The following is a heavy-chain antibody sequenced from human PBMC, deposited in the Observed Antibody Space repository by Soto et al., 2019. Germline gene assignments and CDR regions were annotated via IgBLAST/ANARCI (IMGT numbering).Heavy chain of an antibody. J-gene: IGHJ5*02. D-gene: IGHD3-10*01. V-gene: IGHV1-3*01. CDR1: GYTFTSYA. CDR2: INAANGNT. CDR3: ATRFMSAGWLHP. Sequence: QVQLVQSGAEVMRPGASVKVSCKASGYTFTSYAVHWVRQAPGQGLDWMGWINAANGNTAYFERFRGRVTITRDICASTANMALPVLTSEDKAAYYSATRFMSAGWLHPWRLGTLVTVSS.